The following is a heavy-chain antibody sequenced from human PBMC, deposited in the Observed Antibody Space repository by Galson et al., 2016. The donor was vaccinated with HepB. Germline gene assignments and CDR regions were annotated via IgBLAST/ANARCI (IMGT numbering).Heavy chain of an antibody. J-gene: IGHJ4*02. CDR1: GYTFTDYS. Sequence: SVKVSCKASGYTFTDYSMHWVRQAPGQGLEWMGWINPNTGVTNYAQKFQGSVTMTRDASISTAYMELSRLRSDDTAVYYCARPDSSSWFYFDCWGQGTLVSVSS. CDR2: INPNTGVT. V-gene: IGHV1-2*02. D-gene: IGHD6-13*01. CDR3: ARPDSSSWFYFDC.